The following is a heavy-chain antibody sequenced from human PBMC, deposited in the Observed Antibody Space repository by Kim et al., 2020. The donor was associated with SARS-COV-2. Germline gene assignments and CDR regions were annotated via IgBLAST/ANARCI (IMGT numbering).Heavy chain of an antibody. J-gene: IGHJ2*01. V-gene: IGHV4-34*01. CDR3: ARGTRQWRVLHTNRWY. CDR2: INHSGST. D-gene: IGHD6-19*01. Sequence: SETLSLTCAVYGGSFSGYYWSWIRQPPGKGLEWIGEINHSGSTNYNPSLKSRVTISVDTSKNQFSLKLSSVTAADTAAYCCARGTRQWRVLHTNRWY. CDR1: GGSFSGYY.